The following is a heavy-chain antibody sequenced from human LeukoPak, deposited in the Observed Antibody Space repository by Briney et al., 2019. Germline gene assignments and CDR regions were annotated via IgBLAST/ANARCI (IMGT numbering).Heavy chain of an antibody. J-gene: IGHJ4*02. CDR1: GFTFSSYA. CDR3: ARCNVEMATITDGIDY. Sequence: GGSLRLSCAASGFTFSSYAMSWVRQAPGKGLEWVSAISGSGGSTYYADSVKGRFTISRDNSKNTLYLQMNSLRAEDTAVYYCARCNVEMATITDGIDYWGQGTLVTVSS. CDR2: ISGSGGST. D-gene: IGHD5-24*01. V-gene: IGHV3-23*01.